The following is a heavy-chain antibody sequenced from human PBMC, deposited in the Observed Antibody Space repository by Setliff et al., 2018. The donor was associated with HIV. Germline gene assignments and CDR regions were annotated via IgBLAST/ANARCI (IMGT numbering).Heavy chain of an antibody. D-gene: IGHD3-9*01. J-gene: IGHJ4*02. CDR2: IDPSDCDT. CDR3: AGGPILTGHQ. Sequence: PGEALKISWKGSGYSFTSYWISWVRQMPGKGLEWMGRIDPSDCDTRYSTSFQGQVNISADKSISTAYLQWSSLKASETAMDYCAGGPILTGHQWGQGTLVTVSS. V-gene: IGHV5-10-1*04. CDR1: GYSFTSYW.